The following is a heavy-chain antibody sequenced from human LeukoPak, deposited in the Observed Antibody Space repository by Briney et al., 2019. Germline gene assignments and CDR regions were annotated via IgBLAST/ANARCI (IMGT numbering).Heavy chain of an antibody. J-gene: IGHJ5*02. CDR3: ARHDNWNDGFDP. CDR2: IYYSGST. V-gene: IGHV4-39*01. D-gene: IGHD1-20*01. CDR1: GGSISSSSYY. Sequence: SETLSLTCTVSGGSISSSSYYWGWIRQPPGKGLEWIGSIYYSGSTYYNPSLKSRVTISVDTSKNQFSLKLSSVTAADTAVYYCARHDNWNDGFDPWGQGTLVTVSS.